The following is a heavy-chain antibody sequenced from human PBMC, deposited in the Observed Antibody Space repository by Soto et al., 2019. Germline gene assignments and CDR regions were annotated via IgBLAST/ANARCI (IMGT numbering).Heavy chain of an antibody. CDR1: GGTFSSYA. V-gene: IGHV1-69*13. CDR2: IIPIFGTA. Sequence: SVKVSCKASGGTFSSYAMSWVRQAPGQGLDWMGGIIPIFGTANYAQKFQGRVTITADESTSTAYMELSSLRSEDTAVYYCARGYYYDSSGYYHQGPFDYWGQGTLVTVSS. J-gene: IGHJ4*02. D-gene: IGHD3-22*01. CDR3: ARGYYYDSSGYYHQGPFDY.